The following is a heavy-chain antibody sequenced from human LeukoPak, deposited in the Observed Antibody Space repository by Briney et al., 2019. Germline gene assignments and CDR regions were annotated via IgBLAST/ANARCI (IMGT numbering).Heavy chain of an antibody. Sequence: PGGSLSLSCAASGFTFSSYTMSWVRQAPGKGLEWVGRIKSKTDGGTTDYAAPVKGRFTISRDDSKDTLYLQMNSLKTEDTAVYYCTTDAGTTGKDDYWGQGTLVTVSS. CDR1: GFTFSSYT. J-gene: IGHJ4*02. CDR3: TTDAGTTGKDDY. CDR2: IKSKTDGGTT. V-gene: IGHV3-15*01. D-gene: IGHD1-1*01.